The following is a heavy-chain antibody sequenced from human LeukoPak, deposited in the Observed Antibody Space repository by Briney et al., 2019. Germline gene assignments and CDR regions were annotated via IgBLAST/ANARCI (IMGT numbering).Heavy chain of an antibody. Sequence: ASVKVSSKASGYTFTIYGISWVRQAPGQGLEWRGWINPNSGGTNYAQKFQGRVTMTRDTSISTAYMELSRLRSDETAVYSCARVGHRDVLMVYAIEAGYFDYWGQGTLVTVSS. CDR2: INPNSGGT. CDR1: GYTFTIYG. V-gene: IGHV1-2*02. J-gene: IGHJ4*02. CDR3: ARVGHRDVLMVYAIEAGYFDY. D-gene: IGHD2-8*01.